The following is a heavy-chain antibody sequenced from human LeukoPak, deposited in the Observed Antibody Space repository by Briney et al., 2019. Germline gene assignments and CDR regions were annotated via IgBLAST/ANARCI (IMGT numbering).Heavy chain of an antibody. CDR1: GFTFDDYA. CDR3: ARDLKLELPASSGYCYGMDV. V-gene: IGHV3-9*01. J-gene: IGHJ6*02. Sequence: GRSLRLSCAASGFTFDDYAMHWVRQAPGKGLEWVSGISWNSGSIGYADSVKGRFTISRDNARKSLCLQMSSLRAEDTAVYYCARDLKLELPASSGYCYGMDVWGQGTTVTVSS. D-gene: IGHD1-7*01. CDR2: ISWNSGSI.